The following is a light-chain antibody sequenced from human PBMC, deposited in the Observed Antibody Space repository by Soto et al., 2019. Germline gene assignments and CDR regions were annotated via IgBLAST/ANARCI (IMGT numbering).Light chain of an antibody. CDR1: NSDVGSSYL. CDR3: CTYAADSTFVT. CDR2: EGS. J-gene: IGLJ2*01. Sequence: QSALTQPASVSGSPGQSITISCTGTNSDVGSSYLVSWYQQHPGKAPKLMIYEGSKRPSGVSSRFSGSKSDNRASLTISGLQTEDEADYYCCTYAADSTFVTFGGGTKLTVL. V-gene: IGLV2-23*01.